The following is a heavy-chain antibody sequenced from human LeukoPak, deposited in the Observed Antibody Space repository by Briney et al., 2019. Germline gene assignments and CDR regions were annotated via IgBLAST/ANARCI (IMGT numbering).Heavy chain of an antibody. CDR3: TPLWKIDY. CDR2: IKSKTDDGTT. D-gene: IGHD1-1*01. V-gene: IGHV3-15*01. CDR1: GFTFSNAW. J-gene: IGHJ4*02. Sequence: GGSLRLSCAASGFTFSNAWMSWVRQAPGKGLEWVGRIKSKTDDGTTDYAAPVKGRFTISRDDSKNTLYQQMNSLKTEDTAVYYCTPLWKIDYWGQGTLVTVSS.